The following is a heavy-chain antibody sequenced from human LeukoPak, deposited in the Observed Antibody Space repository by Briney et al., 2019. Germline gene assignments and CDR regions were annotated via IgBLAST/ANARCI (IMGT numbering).Heavy chain of an antibody. J-gene: IGHJ4*02. CDR1: GFTFSSYS. Sequence: GGSLRLSCAASGFTFSSYSMNWVRQAPGKGLEWVSSISSSSSYTYYADSVKGRFTISRDNAKNSLYLQMNSLRAEDTAVYYCARGGTYSSGWYFDYWGQGTLVTVSS. D-gene: IGHD6-19*01. V-gene: IGHV3-21*01. CDR2: ISSSSSYT. CDR3: ARGGTYSSGWYFDY.